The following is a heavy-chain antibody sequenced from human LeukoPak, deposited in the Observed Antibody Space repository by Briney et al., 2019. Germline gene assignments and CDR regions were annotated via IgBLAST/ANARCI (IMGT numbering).Heavy chain of an antibody. D-gene: IGHD1-26*01. CDR1: GFTFRSYD. V-gene: IGHV3-23*01. J-gene: IGHJ4*02. CDR3: AGSGSHVY. Sequence: GGSLRLSCAASGFTFRSYDINWVRQAPGKGLEWVSSITGNGASTNFADSVKGRFTISRDNSKNTAYLQMTSLRAEDTAVYYCAGSGSHVYWGQGTLVTVSS. CDR2: ITGNGAST.